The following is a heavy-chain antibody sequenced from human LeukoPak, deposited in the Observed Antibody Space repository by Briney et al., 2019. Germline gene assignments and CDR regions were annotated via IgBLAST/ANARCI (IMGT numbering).Heavy chain of an antibody. CDR1: GYTFTSYY. CDR3: ARGARLGRAAGTLNFDY. D-gene: IGHD6-13*01. V-gene: IGHV1-46*01. J-gene: IGHJ4*02. CDR2: INPSGGST. Sequence: ASVKVSCKASGYTFTSYYMHWVRRAPGQGLEWMGIINPSGGSTSYAQKFQGRVTMTRDTSTSTVYMELSSLRSEDTAVYYCARGARLGRAAGTLNFDYWGQGTLVTVSS.